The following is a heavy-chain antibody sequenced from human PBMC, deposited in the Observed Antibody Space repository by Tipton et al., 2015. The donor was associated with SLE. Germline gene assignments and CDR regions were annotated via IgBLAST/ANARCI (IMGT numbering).Heavy chain of an antibody. Sequence: SLRLSCAASGFTFSSYWMHWVRQAPGKGLVWVSRINSDGSSASYADSVEGRFTISRDNAKNTLYLQMNSLRADDTAVYYCATSRTFDYWGQGTLVTVSS. CDR2: INSDGSSA. J-gene: IGHJ4*02. D-gene: IGHD6-13*01. V-gene: IGHV3-74*01. CDR1: GFTFSSYW. CDR3: ATSRTFDY.